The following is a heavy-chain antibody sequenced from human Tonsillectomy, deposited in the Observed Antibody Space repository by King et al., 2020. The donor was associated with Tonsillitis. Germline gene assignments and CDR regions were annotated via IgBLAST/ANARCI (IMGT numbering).Heavy chain of an antibody. CDR1: GFTFSDSY. CDR3: ARGHRELGGAFDI. Sequence: VQLVESGGGLGKPGGSLRLSCAASGFTFSDSYISWIRQTPGKGLECGSYISSSGNSIYYADSLKGRFTISRDNAKNSLYLQMNSLRAEDTAIYYCARGHRELGGAFDIWGQGTVVTVSS. J-gene: IGHJ3*02. CDR2: ISSSGNSI. V-gene: IGHV3-11*01. D-gene: IGHD1-7*01.